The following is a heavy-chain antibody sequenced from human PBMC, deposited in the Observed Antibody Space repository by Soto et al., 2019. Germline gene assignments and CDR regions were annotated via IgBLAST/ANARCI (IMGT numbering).Heavy chain of an antibody. CDR3: ARDARIQLWVFDY. CDR2: IWYDGSNK. J-gene: IGHJ4*02. CDR1: GFTFSSYG. D-gene: IGHD5-18*01. Sequence: GGSLRLSCAASGFTFSSYGMHWVRQAPGKGLEWVAVIWYDGSNKYYADSVKGRFTISRDNSKNTLYLQMNSLRAEDTAVYYCARDARIQLWVFDYWGQGTLVTVSS. V-gene: IGHV3-33*01.